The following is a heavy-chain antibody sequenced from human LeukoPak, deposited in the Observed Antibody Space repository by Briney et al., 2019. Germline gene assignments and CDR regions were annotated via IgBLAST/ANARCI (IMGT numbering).Heavy chain of an antibody. CDR2: IYTSGST. CDR1: GGSISSGSYY. Sequence: SQTLSLTCTVSGGSISSGSYYWSWIRQPAGKGLEWIGRIYTSGSTNYNPSLKSRVTISVDTSKNQFSLKLSSVTAADTAVYYCARDSSDVSGYSYGQGYHYYYYMDVWGKGTTVTVSS. D-gene: IGHD5-18*01. CDR3: ARDSSDVSGYSYGQGYHYYYYMDV. V-gene: IGHV4-61*02. J-gene: IGHJ6*03.